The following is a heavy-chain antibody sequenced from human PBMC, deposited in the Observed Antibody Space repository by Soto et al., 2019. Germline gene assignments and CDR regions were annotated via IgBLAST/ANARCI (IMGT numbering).Heavy chain of an antibody. Sequence: SETLSLTCAVSGYSISSNNWWGWIRQPPGKGLEWIGYIYYSGSTYYNPSLKSRVGMSVDTSKNQFSLKLSSVTAVDTAVYYCAKQNKQQLVRGPLWDYYYGMDIWGQGTTVTVSS. V-gene: IGHV4-28*01. CDR2: IYYSGST. J-gene: IGHJ6*02. D-gene: IGHD6-13*01. CDR1: GYSISSNNW. CDR3: AKQNKQQLVRGPLWDYYYGMDI.